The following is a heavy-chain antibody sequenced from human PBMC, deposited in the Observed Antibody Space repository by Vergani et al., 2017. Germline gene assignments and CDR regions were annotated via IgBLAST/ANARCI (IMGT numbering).Heavy chain of an antibody. CDR3: ARDPGDYWYFDL. V-gene: IGHV3-30*04. Sequence: VQLLESGGGLVQPGGSLRLSCAASGFTFSSYAMSWVRQAPGKGLEWVAVISYDGSNKYYADSVKGRFTISRDNSKNTLYLQMNSLRAEDTAVYYCARDPGDYWYFDLWGRGTLVTVSS. CDR1: GFTFSSYA. D-gene: IGHD4-17*01. CDR2: ISYDGSNK. J-gene: IGHJ2*01.